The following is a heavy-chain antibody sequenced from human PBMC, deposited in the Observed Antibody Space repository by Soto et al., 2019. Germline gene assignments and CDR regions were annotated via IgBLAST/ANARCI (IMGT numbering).Heavy chain of an antibody. CDR2: TYYRSKWIS. V-gene: IGHV6-1*01. Sequence: QTLSLTCAISMDSVSNNRATGNWIRQSPSGGLEWLGRTYYRSKWISDYAMSVKGRISINPDTSKNLVSLHLNFVTPEDTAVYYCARDPPDFNSGFDFWGQGTPVTVSS. CDR3: ARDPPDFNSGFDF. D-gene: IGHD1-26*01. J-gene: IGHJ4*02. CDR1: MDSVSNNRAT.